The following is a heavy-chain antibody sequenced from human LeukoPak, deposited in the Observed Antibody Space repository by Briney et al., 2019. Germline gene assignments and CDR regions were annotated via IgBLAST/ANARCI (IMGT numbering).Heavy chain of an antibody. CDR1: GGSISSSSYY. J-gene: IGHJ4*02. V-gene: IGHV4-39*01. D-gene: IGHD2-2*01. CDR3: ARQGVVVVPAEKNFDY. Sequence: SETLSLTCTVSGGSISSSSYYWGWIRQPPGKGLEWIGSIYYSGSTNYNPSLKSRVTISVDTSKNQFSLKLSSVTAADTAVYYCARQGVVVVPAEKNFDYWGQGTLVTVSS. CDR2: IYYSGST.